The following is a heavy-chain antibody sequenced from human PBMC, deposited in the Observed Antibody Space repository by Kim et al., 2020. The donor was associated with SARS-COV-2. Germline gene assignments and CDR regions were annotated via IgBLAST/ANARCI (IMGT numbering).Heavy chain of an antibody. CDR2: ISAYNGNT. J-gene: IGHJ6*02. Sequence: ASVKVSCKASGYTFTSYGISWVRQAPGQGLEWMGWISAYNGNTNYAQKLQGRVTMTTDTSTSTAYMELRSLRSDDTAVYYCARDPASSGWYWSYYYGMDVWGQGTTVTVSS. CDR1: GYTFTSYG. D-gene: IGHD6-19*01. V-gene: IGHV1-18*01. CDR3: ARDPASSGWYWSYYYGMDV.